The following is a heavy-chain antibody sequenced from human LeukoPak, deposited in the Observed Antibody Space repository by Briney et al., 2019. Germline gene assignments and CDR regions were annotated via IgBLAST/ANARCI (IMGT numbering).Heavy chain of an antibody. CDR2: IYSSGST. CDR3: ARGDHSGSSGCCFDF. CDR1: GASISGFY. Sequence: SETLSLTCTVSGASISGFYWSWIRQPPGKGLEWIGYIYSSGSTNYNPSLKSRVTISVDTSNNQFSLNLTSVTAADTAVYYCARGDHSGSSGCCFDFWGQGTLVTVSS. D-gene: IGHD6-6*01. V-gene: IGHV4-59*01. J-gene: IGHJ4*02.